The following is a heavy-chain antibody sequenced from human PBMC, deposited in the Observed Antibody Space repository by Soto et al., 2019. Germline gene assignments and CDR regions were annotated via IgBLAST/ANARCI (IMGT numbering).Heavy chain of an antibody. J-gene: IGHJ5*02. Sequence: GGSLRLSCAASGFTFSSYSMNWVRQAPGKGLEWVSYISSSSSTIYYADSVKGRFTISRDNAKNSLYLQMNSLRAEDTAVYYCARDHLITMIVPSSFDPWGQGTLVTVSS. CDR3: ARDHLITMIVPSSFDP. V-gene: IGHV3-48*04. D-gene: IGHD3-22*01. CDR1: GFTFSSYS. CDR2: ISSSSSTI.